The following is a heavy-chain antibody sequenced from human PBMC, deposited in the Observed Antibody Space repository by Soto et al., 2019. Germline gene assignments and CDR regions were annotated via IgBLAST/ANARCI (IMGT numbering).Heavy chain of an antibody. CDR2: IYYSGST. D-gene: IGHD2-21*02. V-gene: IGHV4-39*01. J-gene: IGHJ4*02. Sequence: SETLSLTCTVTGDSISSRSYYWGWIRQPPGKGLEWIGSIYYSGSTYNNPSLRSRVSMSIDTSKDQFSLKLKSVTAADTALYFCARQRNSVVTQAYFDVWGQGSLVTVYS. CDR3: ARQRNSVVTQAYFDV. CDR1: GDSISSRSYY.